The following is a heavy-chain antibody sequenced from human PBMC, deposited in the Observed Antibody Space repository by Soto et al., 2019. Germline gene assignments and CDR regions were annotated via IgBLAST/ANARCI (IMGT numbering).Heavy chain of an antibody. CDR2: ISAYNGNT. D-gene: IGHD3-3*01. CDR3: ARDLPRSFGVVTPSFDY. CDR1: GYTFTSYG. J-gene: IGHJ4*02. Sequence: GASVKVSCKASGYTFTSYGISWVRQAPGQGLEWMGWISAYNGNTNYAQKLQGRVTMTTDTSTSTAYMELRSLRSDDTAVYYCARDLPRSFGVVTPSFDYWGQGTLVTVSS. V-gene: IGHV1-18*04.